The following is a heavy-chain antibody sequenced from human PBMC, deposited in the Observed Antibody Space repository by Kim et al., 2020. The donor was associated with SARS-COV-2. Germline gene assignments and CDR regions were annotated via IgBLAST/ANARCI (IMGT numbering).Heavy chain of an antibody. J-gene: IGHJ5*02. V-gene: IGHV4-34*01. CDR3: ARAGYSSSWYGERHWFDP. Sequence: SETPSLTCAVYGGSFSGYYWSWIRQPPGKGLEWIGEINHSGSTNYNPSLKSRVTISVDTSKNQFSLKLSSVTAADTAVYYCARAGYSSSWYGERHWFDPWGQGTLVTVSS. CDR1: GGSFSGYY. CDR2: INHSGST. D-gene: IGHD6-13*01.